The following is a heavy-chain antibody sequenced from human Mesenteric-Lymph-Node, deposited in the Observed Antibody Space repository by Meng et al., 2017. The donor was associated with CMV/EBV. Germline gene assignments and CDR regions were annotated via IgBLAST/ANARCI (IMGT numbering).Heavy chain of an antibody. CDR1: GYTFTSYA. Sequence: SGYTFTSYAMNWVRQAPGQGLEWMGWIITNTGNPTYAQGFTGRFVFSLDTSVSTAYLQISSLKAEDTAVYYCARGRNYDILTGYNDYWGQGTLVTVSS. CDR2: IITNTGNP. V-gene: IGHV7-4-1*02. D-gene: IGHD3-9*01. CDR3: ARGRNYDILTGYNDY. J-gene: IGHJ4*02.